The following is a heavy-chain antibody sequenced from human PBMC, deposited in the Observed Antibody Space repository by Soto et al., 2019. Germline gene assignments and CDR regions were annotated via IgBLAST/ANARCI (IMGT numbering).Heavy chain of an antibody. CDR2: ISAHNGAT. V-gene: IGHV1-18*01. CDR1: GYTFTSYG. D-gene: IGHD4-4*01. CDR3: ARTQAYDASTDYIFDY. J-gene: IGHJ4*02. Sequence: VQLVQSGTEVKKPGGSVRVLCTASGYTFTSYGITWVRQAPGQGLEWVGWISAHNGATKFSPKFEGRVTMTTDTITTAAYMDLRGLSSADTAVYYCARTQAYDASTDYIFDYFGQGTLVTVSS.